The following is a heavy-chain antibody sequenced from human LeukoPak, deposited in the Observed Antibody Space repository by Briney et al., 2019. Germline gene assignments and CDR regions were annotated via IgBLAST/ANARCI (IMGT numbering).Heavy chain of an antibody. V-gene: IGHV4-34*01. Sequence: SETLSLTCAVYGGSFSGYYWSWIRQLPGKGLEWIGEINHSGSTNYNPSLKSRVTISVDTSKNQFSLKLSSVTAADTAVYYCARRGVVITGDFDYWGQGTLVTVSS. CDR2: INHSGST. CDR3: ARRGVVITGDFDY. CDR1: GGSFSGYY. J-gene: IGHJ4*02. D-gene: IGHD3-22*01.